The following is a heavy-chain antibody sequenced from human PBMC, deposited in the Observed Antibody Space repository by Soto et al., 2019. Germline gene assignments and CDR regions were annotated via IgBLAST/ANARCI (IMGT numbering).Heavy chain of an antibody. CDR3: ARGGQCDSSIHLDD. CDR1: GYTCTSYG. Sequence: GSSVKVACPASGYTCTSYGINWVRKAPGRGLEWMGWINPGNGNTKYSQQLHGRDIIDRDTSASTAYMELSGPRSEDTAVYYWARGGQCDSSIHLDDWGLGTRDTVYS. CDR2: INPGNGNT. D-gene: IGHD3-22*01. J-gene: IGHJ4*02. V-gene: IGHV1-3*01.